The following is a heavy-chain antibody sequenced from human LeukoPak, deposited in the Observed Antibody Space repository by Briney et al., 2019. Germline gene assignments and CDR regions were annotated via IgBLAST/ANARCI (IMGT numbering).Heavy chain of an antibody. CDR2: SGRST. Sequence: GGSLRLSCAAAGFTFSSYAMSWVRQAPGKGLEWVSSSGRSTYYTDSVKGRFTISRDNSKNTLYLQMNSLRAEDTAVCYCAKNQQRYSNSPIDHWGQGTLVTVSP. CDR1: GFTFSSYA. CDR3: AKNQQRYSNSPIDH. V-gene: IGHV3-23*01. D-gene: IGHD6-6*01. J-gene: IGHJ4*02.